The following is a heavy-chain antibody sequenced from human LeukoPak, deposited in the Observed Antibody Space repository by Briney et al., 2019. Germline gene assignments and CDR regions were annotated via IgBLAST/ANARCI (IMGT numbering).Heavy chain of an antibody. CDR2: ITPNSGAT. D-gene: IGHD3-22*01. V-gene: IGHV1-2*02. Sequence: ASVKVSCKASGYTFTGYYMHWVRQAPGQGLQWMGWITPNSGATNYAQQFQGRVTMTRDTSISTAYMELSRLRSDDTAVYYCARSQGGYYDSSGPLRRWYFDLWGRGTLVTVSS. CDR1: GYTFTGYY. CDR3: ARSQGGYYDSSGPLRRWYFDL. J-gene: IGHJ2*01.